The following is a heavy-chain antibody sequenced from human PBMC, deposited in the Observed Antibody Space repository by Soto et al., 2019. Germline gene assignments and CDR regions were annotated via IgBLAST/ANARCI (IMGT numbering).Heavy chain of an antibody. CDR1: GFTFSSYA. D-gene: IGHD5-18*01. V-gene: IGHV3-23*01. J-gene: IGHJ4*02. CDR3: AKLQAYSYGPGAYFDY. CDR2: ISGGGGST. Sequence: GGSLRLSCAASGFTFSSYAMSWVRQAPGKGLEWVSAISGGGGSTDYVDSVKGRFTISRDISKNTLYLQMNSLRAEDTAVYYCAKLQAYSYGPGAYFDYPGPATLLTLSS.